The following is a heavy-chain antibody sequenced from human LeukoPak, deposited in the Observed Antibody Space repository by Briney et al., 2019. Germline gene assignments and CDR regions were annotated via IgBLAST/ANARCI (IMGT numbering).Heavy chain of an antibody. D-gene: IGHD1-1*01. CDR1: GFTFSSYS. CDR2: ISSSSSYI. J-gene: IGHJ4*02. V-gene: IGHV3-21*01. Sequence: GGSLRLSCAASGFTFSSYSTNWVRQAPGKGLEWVSSISSSSSYIYYADSVKGRFTISRDNAKNSLYLQMNSLRAEDTAVYYCARGANWNADYWGQGTLVTVSS. CDR3: ARGANWNADY.